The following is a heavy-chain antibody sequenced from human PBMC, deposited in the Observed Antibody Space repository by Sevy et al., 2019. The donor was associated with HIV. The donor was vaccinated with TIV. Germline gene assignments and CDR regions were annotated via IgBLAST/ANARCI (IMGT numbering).Heavy chain of an antibody. CDR3: ARGKAALPGYYYGMDV. V-gene: IGHV3-33*01. J-gene: IGHJ6*02. D-gene: IGHD6-6*01. CDR1: GFTFSSYG. Sequence: GSLRLSCEVFGFTFSSYGMHWVRQAPGKGLEWVAVIWYDGSNKYYAGSVKGRFTISRDNTKNMLHLQMNSLRAEDTAVYYCARGKAALPGYYYGMDVWGQGTTVTVSS. CDR2: IWYDGSNK.